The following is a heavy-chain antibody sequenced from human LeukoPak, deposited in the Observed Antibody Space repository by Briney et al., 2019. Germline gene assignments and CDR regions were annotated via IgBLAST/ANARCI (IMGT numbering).Heavy chain of an antibody. V-gene: IGHV4-59*08. D-gene: IGHD2-15*01. CDR2: IYHSGST. J-gene: IGHJ4*02. CDR1: GGSISSYY. CDR3: ARMVVVAAIAQYYFDY. Sequence: SETLSLTCTVSGGSISSYYWSWIRQPPGKGLEWIGSIYHSGSTYYNPSLKSRVTISVDTSKNQFSLKLSSVTAADTAVYYCARMVVVAAIAQYYFDYWGQGTLVTVSS.